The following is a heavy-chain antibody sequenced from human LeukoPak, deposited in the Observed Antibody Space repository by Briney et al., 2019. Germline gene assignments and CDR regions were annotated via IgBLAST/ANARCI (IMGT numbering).Heavy chain of an antibody. Sequence: GGSLGLSCAGSGFNFIDYNMNWVRQAPGKGLEWISYISSRGTTYYADSVKGRFTISRDNARNSLYLQGDSLTAADTAVYYCTRGVPATISGWYFDLWGRGTLVTVSS. J-gene: IGHJ2*01. D-gene: IGHD3-9*01. V-gene: IGHV3-69-1*01. CDR3: TRGVPATISGWYFDL. CDR2: ISSRGTT. CDR1: GFNFIDYN.